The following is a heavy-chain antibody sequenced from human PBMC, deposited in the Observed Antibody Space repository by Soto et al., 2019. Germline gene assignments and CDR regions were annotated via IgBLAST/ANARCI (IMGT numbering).Heavy chain of an antibody. CDR3: ARRSIPSPYTIFGVVIIAPSYYYYMDV. J-gene: IGHJ6*03. CDR2: IIPIFGIA. D-gene: IGHD3-3*01. V-gene: IGHV1-69*02. Sequence: SVKVSCKASGDTFSNYTISWVRQAPGQGLEWMGRIIPIFGIANYAQEFQGRVTITADKSTSTVYMELSSQRSEDIDVYYCARRSIPSPYTIFGVVIIAPSYYYYMDVWGKGTTVTVSS. CDR1: GDTFSNYT.